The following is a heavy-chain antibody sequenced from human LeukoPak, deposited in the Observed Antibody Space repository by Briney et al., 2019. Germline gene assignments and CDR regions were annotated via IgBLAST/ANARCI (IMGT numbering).Heavy chain of an antibody. CDR3: ARARADGDYVSRWFDP. V-gene: IGHV3-20*04. CDR1: GFTFDDYG. CDR2: INWNGGST. D-gene: IGHD4-17*01. J-gene: IGHJ5*02. Sequence: GGSLRLSCAASGFTFDDYGMSWARQAPGKGLEWVSGINWNGGSTGYADSVKGRFTISRDNAKNSLYLQMNSLRAEDTALYYCARARADGDYVSRWFDPWGQGTLVTVSS.